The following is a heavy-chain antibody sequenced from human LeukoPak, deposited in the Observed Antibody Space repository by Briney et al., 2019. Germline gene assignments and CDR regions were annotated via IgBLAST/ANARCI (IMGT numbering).Heavy chain of an antibody. CDR3: ARVVGGSYHRTFDI. CDR1: GDSISRNTIT. J-gene: IGHJ3*02. Sequence: SQTLSLTCAISGDSISRNTITWNWIRQSPSRGLEWLGRTYYKSEWYNDYAVSVKSRIIINPDTSKNQFSLQLSSVTPEDTAMYYCARVVGGSYHRTFDIWGQGTMVTVSS. V-gene: IGHV6-1*01. D-gene: IGHD1-26*01. CDR2: TYYKSEWYN.